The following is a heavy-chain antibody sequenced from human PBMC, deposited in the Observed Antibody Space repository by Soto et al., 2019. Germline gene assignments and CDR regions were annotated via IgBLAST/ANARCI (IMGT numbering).Heavy chain of an antibody. CDR2: IYYSGST. V-gene: IGHV4-39*02. CDR1: GGSISSSSYY. J-gene: IGHJ4*02. Sequence: PSETLSLTCTVSGGSISSSSYYWGWIRQPPGKGLEWIGSIYYSGSTYYNPSLKSRVTISVDTSKNQFSLKLSSVTAEDTAVYYCVRDRPGSQHYFDYWGQGNMVTVSS. D-gene: IGHD3-10*01. CDR3: VRDRPGSQHYFDY.